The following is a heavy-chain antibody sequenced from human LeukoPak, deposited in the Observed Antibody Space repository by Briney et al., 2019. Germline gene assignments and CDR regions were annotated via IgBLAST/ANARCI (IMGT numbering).Heavy chain of an antibody. CDR2: ISGSGGST. V-gene: IGHV3-23*01. J-gene: IGHJ5*02. Sequence: PGGSLRLSCAASGFTFSSYAMSWVRQAPGKGLEWVSAISGSGGSTYYADSVKGRFTISRDNSKNTLYLQMNSLRAEDTAVYYCAKDIKYQLLFGSWFDPWGQGTLVTVSS. CDR1: GFTFSSYA. CDR3: AKDIKYQLLFGSWFDP. D-gene: IGHD2-2*01.